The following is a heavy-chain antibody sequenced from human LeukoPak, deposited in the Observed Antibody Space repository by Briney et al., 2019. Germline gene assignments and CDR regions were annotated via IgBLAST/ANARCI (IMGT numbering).Heavy chain of an antibody. CDR1: GGPISSTSYY. D-gene: IGHD3-22*01. Sequence: PSETLSLTCTVSGGPISSTSYYWGWIRQPPGKGLEGIGSIYYSGSTYYNPSLKSRVTISVDTSKNQFSLKLSSVTAADTAVYYCARAARWYYDSSGYYSYYFDYWGQGTLVTVSS. CDR3: ARAARWYYDSSGYYSYYFDY. CDR2: IYYSGST. V-gene: IGHV4-39*07. J-gene: IGHJ4*02.